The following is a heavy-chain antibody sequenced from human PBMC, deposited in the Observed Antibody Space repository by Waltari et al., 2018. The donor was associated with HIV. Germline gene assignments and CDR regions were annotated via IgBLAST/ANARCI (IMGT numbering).Heavy chain of an antibody. Sequence: EVQLVQSGAEVRKSGESLKISCKASGYTFTNYWIAWVRQMSGEGLEWMGSIYPFDSDTRYNPSFEGQITISADKSLATAYLQWNNVQASDAAIYYCAGLFYYDTTGYINNAFDIWGQGTVVTVS. CDR1: GYTFTNYW. J-gene: IGHJ3*02. CDR3: AGLFYYDTTGYINNAFDI. CDR2: IYPFDSDT. V-gene: IGHV5-51*03. D-gene: IGHD3-22*01.